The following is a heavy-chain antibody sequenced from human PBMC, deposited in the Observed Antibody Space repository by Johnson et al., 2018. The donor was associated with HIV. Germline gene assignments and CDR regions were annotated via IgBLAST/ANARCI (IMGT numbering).Heavy chain of an antibody. CDR2: IYSGGST. Sequence: VQLVESGGGLIQPGGSLRLSCAASGFTVSSNYMSWVRQAPGKGLEWVSVIYSGGSTYYADSVKGRFTISRDNAKNSLFLQMNSLSAEDTAIYYCARDPPGRAFDVWGLGTTVTVSS. CDR1: GFTVSSNY. V-gene: IGHV3-53*01. CDR3: ARDPPGRAFDV. J-gene: IGHJ3*01.